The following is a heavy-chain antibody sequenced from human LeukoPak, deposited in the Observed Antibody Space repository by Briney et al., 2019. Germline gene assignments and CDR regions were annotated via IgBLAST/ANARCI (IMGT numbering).Heavy chain of an antibody. CDR1: GGSISSSSYY. Sequence: SETLSLTCIVSGGSISSSSYYWGWIRQPPGKGLEWIGSIYYSGSTYYNPSLKSRVTISVDTSKNQFSLKLSSVTAADTAVCYCARDRFPGYSYGFASDYWGQGTLVTVSS. J-gene: IGHJ4*02. V-gene: IGHV4-39*07. CDR2: IYYSGST. D-gene: IGHD5-18*01. CDR3: ARDRFPGYSYGFASDY.